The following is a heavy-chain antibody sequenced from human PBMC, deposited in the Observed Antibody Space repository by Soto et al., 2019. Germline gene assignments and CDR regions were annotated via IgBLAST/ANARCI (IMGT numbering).Heavy chain of an antibody. J-gene: IGHJ4*02. CDR3: AKSYYDFWSGYAYFDY. CDR1: GFTFSSYA. Sequence: WGSLRLSCAASGFTFSSYAMSWVRQAPGKGLEWVSAISGSGGSTYYADSVKGRFTISRDNSKNTLYLQMNSLRAEDTAVYYCAKSYYDFWSGYAYFDYWGQGTLVTVSS. V-gene: IGHV3-23*01. D-gene: IGHD3-3*01. CDR2: ISGSGGST.